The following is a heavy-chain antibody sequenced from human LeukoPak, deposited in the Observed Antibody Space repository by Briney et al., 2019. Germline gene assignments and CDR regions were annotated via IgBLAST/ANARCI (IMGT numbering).Heavy chain of an antibody. J-gene: IGHJ3*02. V-gene: IGHV3-48*04. CDR3: AREDYYDSSGYYSDAFDI. D-gene: IGHD3-22*01. CDR1: GFTFSTST. Sequence: PGGSLRLSCAASGFTFSTSTMNWVRQAPGKGLEWVSYISSSGSTIYYADSVKGRFTISRDNAKNSLYLQMNSLRAEDTAVYYCAREDYYDSSGYYSDAFDIWGQGTMVTVSS. CDR2: ISSSGSTI.